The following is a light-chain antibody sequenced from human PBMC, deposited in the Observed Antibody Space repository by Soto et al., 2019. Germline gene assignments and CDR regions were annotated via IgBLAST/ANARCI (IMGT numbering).Light chain of an antibody. J-gene: IGKJ1*01. V-gene: IGKV4-1*01. CDR2: WAS. CDR3: QQYYSART. Sequence: DIVMTQSPDSLAVSLGERATINCKSSQNVLHSSNNKNYLAWYQQKAGQPPKLLIYWASTRESGVPDRFSGGGSGTDFTLTISSLQAEDVAVYYCQQYYSARTFGQGTKVEIK. CDR1: QNVLHSSNNKNY.